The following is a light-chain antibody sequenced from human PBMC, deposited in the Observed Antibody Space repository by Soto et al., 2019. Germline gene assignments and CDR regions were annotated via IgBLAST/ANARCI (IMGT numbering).Light chain of an antibody. V-gene: IGKV1-39*01. J-gene: IGKJ2*01. CDR3: QQSYKTPHT. CDR1: QGVSAY. Sequence: DIQMTQSPSSLAASVGDRVTITCRASQGVSAYLLWYQQRQGTAPRLLIYAASILVSGVPSRFSGSGSGTTFTLTISSLQPEHFAPYYCQQSYKTPHTFGQGTKLETK. CDR2: AAS.